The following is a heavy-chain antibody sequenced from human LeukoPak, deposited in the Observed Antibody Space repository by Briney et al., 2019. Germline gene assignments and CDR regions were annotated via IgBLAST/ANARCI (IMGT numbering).Heavy chain of an antibody. CDR1: GFTFSSYS. V-gene: IGHV3-48*01. D-gene: IGHD2/OR15-2a*01. J-gene: IGHJ4*02. CDR2: ISSSSSTI. Sequence: GGSLRLSCAASGFTFSSYSMNWVRQAPGKGLEWVSYISSSSSTIYYADSVKGRFTISRDNAKNSLYLQMNSLRSDDTAVYYCARDFKGRIGDYWGQGTLVTASS. CDR3: ARDFKGRIGDY.